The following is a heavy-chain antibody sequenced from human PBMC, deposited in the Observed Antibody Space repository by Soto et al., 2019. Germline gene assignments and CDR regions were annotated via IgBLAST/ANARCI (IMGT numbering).Heavy chain of an antibody. V-gene: IGHV5-51*01. CDR1: GYSFTSYW. CDR3: ARDYSNYIDYYYGIDV. CDR2: IYPGDSDT. D-gene: IGHD4-4*01. J-gene: IGHJ6*02. Sequence: GESLKISCKGSGYSFTSYWIGWVRQMPGKGLEWMGIIYPGDSDTRYSPSFQGQVTISADKSISTAYLQWSSLKASDTAMYYCARDYSNYIDYYYGIDVWGQGTTVTVSS.